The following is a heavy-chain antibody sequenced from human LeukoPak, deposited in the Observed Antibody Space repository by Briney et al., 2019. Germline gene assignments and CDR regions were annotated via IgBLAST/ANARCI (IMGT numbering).Heavy chain of an antibody. CDR3: ARGPTLYSSGCFDY. Sequence: TETLSPTCAVYGRSFSGYYCGWSRQPPGKGLEWIGEINHSGRTNHNPSLKSRHTISVDTSTNQFSLKLSSVTAAGTAVYYCARGPTLYSSGCFDYWGQGTLVTPSS. CDR2: INHSGRT. V-gene: IGHV4-34*01. D-gene: IGHD6-19*01. CDR1: GRSFSGYY. J-gene: IGHJ4*02.